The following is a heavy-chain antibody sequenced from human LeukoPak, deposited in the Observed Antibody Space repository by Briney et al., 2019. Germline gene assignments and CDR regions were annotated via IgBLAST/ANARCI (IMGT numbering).Heavy chain of an antibody. CDR2: SNPNSGGS. Sequence: ASVKVSCKASGYNFNAYYIHWVRHAPGQGLEWMGWSNPNSGGSKFAEMFQARVTMTTDTSLNTAYMELTRLKSDDTAVYYCTREFGRYYGSGSYSQFDPWGQGTLVTVSS. J-gene: IGHJ5*02. V-gene: IGHV1-2*02. D-gene: IGHD3-10*01. CDR3: TREFGRYYGSGSYSQFDP. CDR1: GYNFNAYY.